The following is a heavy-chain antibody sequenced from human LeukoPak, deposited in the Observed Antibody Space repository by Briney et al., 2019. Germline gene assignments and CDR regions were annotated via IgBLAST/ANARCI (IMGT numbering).Heavy chain of an antibody. J-gene: IGHJ5*02. CDR2: ISASGGST. Sequence: QPGGSLRLSCAASGFTFSSYAMSWVRQAPGKGLEWVSSISASGGSTYYADSVKGRFTISRDNSKNTLYLQMNSLRAEDTAVYYCARGGTEFVAVTAVNWFDPWGQGTLVTVSS. V-gene: IGHV3-23*01. CDR3: ARGGTEFVAVTAVNWFDP. D-gene: IGHD6-19*01. CDR1: GFTFSSYA.